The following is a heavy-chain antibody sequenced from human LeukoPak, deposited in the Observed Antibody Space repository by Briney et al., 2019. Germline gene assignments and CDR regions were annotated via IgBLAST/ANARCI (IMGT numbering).Heavy chain of an antibody. J-gene: IGHJ6*02. V-gene: IGHV3-13*01. Sequence: GGSLRLSCAASGFTFSSYDMHWVRQATGKGLEWVSAIGTAGDTYYPGSVKGRFTISRENAKNSLYLQMNSLRAGDTAVYYCARAPLYYYYGMDVWGQGTTVTVSS. CDR2: IGTAGDT. CDR1: GFTFSSYD. CDR3: ARAPLYYYYGMDV.